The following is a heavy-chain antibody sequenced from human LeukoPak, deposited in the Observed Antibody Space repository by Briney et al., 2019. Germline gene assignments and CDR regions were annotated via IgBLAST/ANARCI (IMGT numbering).Heavy chain of an antibody. Sequence: PSETLSHTCTVSGDSISSYYWSWIQQPPGKGLEWIGYIYYIGSTNYNPSLKSRVTISVDTSKNQFSLKLSSVTAADTAVYYCARDYAFDIWGQGTMVTVSS. V-gene: IGHV4-59*01. CDR3: ARDYAFDI. J-gene: IGHJ3*02. CDR1: GDSISSYY. CDR2: IYYIGST.